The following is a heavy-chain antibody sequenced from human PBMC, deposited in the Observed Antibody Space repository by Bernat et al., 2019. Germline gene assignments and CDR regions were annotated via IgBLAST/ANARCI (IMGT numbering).Heavy chain of an antibody. CDR1: GFTFSSYA. CDR2: ISGSGGST. Sequence: EVQLLESGGGLVQPGGSLRLSCAASGFTFSSYAMSWVRQAPGKGLEWVSAISGSGGSTYYADSVKGRFTISRDNSKNTLYQQMNSLRAEDTAVYYCAKVRVRGDTASYFDYWGQGTLVTVSS. D-gene: IGHD5-18*01. V-gene: IGHV3-23*01. CDR3: AKVRVRGDTASYFDY. J-gene: IGHJ4*02.